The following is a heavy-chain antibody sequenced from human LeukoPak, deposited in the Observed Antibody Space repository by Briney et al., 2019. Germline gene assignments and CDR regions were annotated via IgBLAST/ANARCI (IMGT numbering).Heavy chain of an antibody. Sequence: PGGSLRLSCAASGFTFSSYSVTWFRQAPGKGLEGLASISSISSYIYYADSVKGRFTISRDNAKYLAYLQMNSLRAEDTAVYYCARLDRADYSTSPVPYYNYYMNAWDKGTTVIVSS. CDR1: GFTFSSYS. V-gene: IGHV3-21*06. CDR2: ISSISSYI. CDR3: ARLDRADYSTSPVPYYNYYMNA. D-gene: IGHD6-13*01. J-gene: IGHJ6*03.